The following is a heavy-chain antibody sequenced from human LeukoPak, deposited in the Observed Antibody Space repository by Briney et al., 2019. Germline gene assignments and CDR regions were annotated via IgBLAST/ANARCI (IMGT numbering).Heavy chain of an antibody. V-gene: IGHV1-46*01. D-gene: IGHD3-9*01. J-gene: IGHJ6*03. CDR3: ARDSSLLLRYFDWGRYYYYMDV. CDR2: INPSGGST. CDR1: GYTFTSYY. Sequence: ASVKVSCKASGYTFTSYYMHWVRQAPGQGLEWMGMINPSGGSTSYAQKFQGRVTMTRDTSTSTVYMELSSLRSEDTAVYYCARDSSLLLRYFDWGRYYYYMDVWGKGTTVTISS.